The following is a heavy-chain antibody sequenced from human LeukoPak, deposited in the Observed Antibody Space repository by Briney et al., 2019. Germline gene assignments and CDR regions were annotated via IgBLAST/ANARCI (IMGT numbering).Heavy chain of an antibody. CDR1: GYSISSGYY. CDR2: IYTSGST. J-gene: IGHJ4*02. V-gene: IGHV4-4*07. D-gene: IGHD3-3*01. Sequence: PSETLSLTCTVSGYSISSGYYWSWIRQPAGKGLEWIGRIYTSGSTNYNPSLKSRVTMSVDTSNNQFSLKLSSMTAADTAVYYCVRTSPRSAVFDYWGQGTLVTVSS. CDR3: VRTSPRSAVFDY.